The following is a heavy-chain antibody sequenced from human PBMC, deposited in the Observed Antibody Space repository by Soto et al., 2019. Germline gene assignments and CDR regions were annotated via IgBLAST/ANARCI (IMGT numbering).Heavy chain of an antibody. J-gene: IGHJ4*02. D-gene: IGHD1-7*01. CDR3: ASWVGKLELRSYFDY. V-gene: IGHV1-69*06. Sequence: ASVKVSCKASGGTFSSYAISWVRQAPGQGLEWMGGITPIFGTANYAQKFQGRVTITADKSTSTAYMELSSLRSEDTAVYYCASWVGKLELRSYFDYWGQGTLVTISS. CDR2: ITPIFGTA. CDR1: GGTFSSYA.